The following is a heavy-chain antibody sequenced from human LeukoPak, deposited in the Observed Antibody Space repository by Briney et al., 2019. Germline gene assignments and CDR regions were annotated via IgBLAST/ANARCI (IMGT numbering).Heavy chain of an antibody. D-gene: IGHD3-22*01. CDR3: ARDLKLSRYYDSSGYTHDAFDI. CDR1: GYTFTSYH. Sequence: ASVKVSCKSSGYTFTSYHKHWVRQAPGQGLEWMGIINPSGGSTSYAQKFQVRVTMTRDTSTSTVYMELSSLSSEDTAVYYCARDLKLSRYYDSSGYTHDAFDIWGQGTMVTVSS. V-gene: IGHV1-46*01. J-gene: IGHJ3*02. CDR2: INPSGGST.